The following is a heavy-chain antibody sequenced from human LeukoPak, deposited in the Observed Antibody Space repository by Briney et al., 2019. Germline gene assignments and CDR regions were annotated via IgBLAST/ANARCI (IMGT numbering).Heavy chain of an antibody. D-gene: IGHD1-14*01. Sequence: TGGSLRLSCVGSGFTFSSYSMHWVRQAPGKGLEWVSYILTSGGTIHYADSVKGRFTISRDNAKDSLYLQMNSLRVEDTAVYYCARVRGSSLTTSYFDYGGQGTLVTVS. CDR2: ILTSGGTI. J-gene: IGHJ4*02. CDR1: GFTFSSYS. CDR3: ARVRGSSLTTSYFDY. V-gene: IGHV3-48*01.